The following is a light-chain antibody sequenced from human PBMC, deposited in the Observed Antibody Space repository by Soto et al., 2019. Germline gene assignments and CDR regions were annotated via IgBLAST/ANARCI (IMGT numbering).Light chain of an antibody. CDR3: QQYGSSPLT. CDR2: GAS. V-gene: IGKV3-20*01. CDR1: QSVSSTF. J-gene: IGKJ4*01. Sequence: EIVLTQSPGTLSLSPGDSATLSCRASQSVSSTFLAWYQHKPGRPPRLLIHGASSRATGIPDRFSGSGSGTEFTLTISRLEPEDFAVYYCQQYGSSPLTFGGGTKVDIK.